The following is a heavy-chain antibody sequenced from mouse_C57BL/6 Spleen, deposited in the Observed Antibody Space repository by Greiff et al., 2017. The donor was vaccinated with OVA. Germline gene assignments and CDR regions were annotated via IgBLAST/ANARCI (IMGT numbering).Heavy chain of an antibody. V-gene: IGHV1-82*01. CDR2: IYPGDGDT. J-gene: IGHJ2*01. CDR3: ARPHLYYFDY. CDR1: GYAFSSSW. Sequence: QVQLQQSGPALVKPGASVKISCKASGYAFSSSWMNWVKQRPGKGLEWLGRIYPGDGDTNYNGKFKGKATLTADKSSSTAYMQLSSLTSEDSAVYFCARPHLYYFDYWGKGTTLTVSS.